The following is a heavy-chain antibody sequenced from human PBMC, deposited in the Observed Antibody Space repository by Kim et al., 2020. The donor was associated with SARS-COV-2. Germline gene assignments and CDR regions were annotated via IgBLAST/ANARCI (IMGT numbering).Heavy chain of an antibody. J-gene: IGHJ1*01. Sequence: NYTPRLKGQVTLSVDTSKNQFALKLGSVTAADTAVYYCARGKKSEGYFQHWGQGTLVTVSS. V-gene: IGHV4-59*09. CDR3: ARGKKSEGYFQH.